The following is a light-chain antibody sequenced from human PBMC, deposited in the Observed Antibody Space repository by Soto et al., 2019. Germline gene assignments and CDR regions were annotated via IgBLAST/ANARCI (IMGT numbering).Light chain of an antibody. J-gene: IGLJ1*01. CDR2: DVT. CDR1: NNDIGGYNY. CDR3: SSYAGSSTLV. Sequence: QSALTQPPSASASPGQSVTISCTGTNNDIGGYNYVSWYQHHPGKAPQLIIYDVTKRPSGVLDRFSGSKSGNTASLTVAGLQTYDEAEYFCSSYAGSSTLVFGTGTKLTVL. V-gene: IGLV2-8*01.